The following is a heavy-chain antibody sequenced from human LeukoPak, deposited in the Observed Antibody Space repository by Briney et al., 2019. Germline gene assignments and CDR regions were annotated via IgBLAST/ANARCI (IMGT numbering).Heavy chain of an antibody. Sequence: SETLSLTCTVSGGSISSYYWSWIRQPAGKGLEWIGRIYTSGSTNYNPSLKSRVTMSVDMSKNQFSLKLSSVTAADTAVYYCAKDSSGYYYGRDAFDIWGQGTMVTVSS. J-gene: IGHJ3*02. D-gene: IGHD3-22*01. V-gene: IGHV4-4*07. CDR1: GGSISSYY. CDR3: AKDSSGYYYGRDAFDI. CDR2: IYTSGST.